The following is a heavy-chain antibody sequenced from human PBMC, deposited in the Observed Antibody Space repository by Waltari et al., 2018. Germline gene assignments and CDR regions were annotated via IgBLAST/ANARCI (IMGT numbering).Heavy chain of an antibody. CDR2: IYYSGST. Sequence: QVQLQESGPGLVKPSETLSLTCPVSGGSISSYYWSGIRQPPGKGLEWIGYIYYSGSTNYNPSLKSRVTISVDTSKNQFSLKLSSVTAADTAVYYCARQGGYYPTAFDIWGQGTMVTVSS. CDR1: GGSISSYY. J-gene: IGHJ3*02. CDR3: ARQGGYYPTAFDI. V-gene: IGHV4-59*01. D-gene: IGHD3-22*01.